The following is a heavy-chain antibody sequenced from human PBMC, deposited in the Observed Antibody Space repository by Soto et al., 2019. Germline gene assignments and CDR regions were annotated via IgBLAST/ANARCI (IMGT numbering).Heavy chain of an antibody. CDR2: INANGGTT. CDR1: GYTFINHW. CDR3: ARDSSGEKSWWFDP. J-gene: IGHJ5*02. V-gene: IGHV1-46*01. Sequence: QVQLVQSGAEVKKPGASVKISCKTSGYTFINHWMHWVRQSPGRGLEWMGVINANGGTTIYAQKFQNRITLTRDTSTSTLYMELSSLSSEDTAVYFCARDSSGEKSWWFDPWGQGTLVIVSS.